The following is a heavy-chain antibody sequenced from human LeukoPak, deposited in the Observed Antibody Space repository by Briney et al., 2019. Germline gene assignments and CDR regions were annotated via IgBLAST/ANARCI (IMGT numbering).Heavy chain of an antibody. Sequence: PGRSLRLSCVTSGFTFSSYAFHWVRQAPGKGLEWVATMSFDVNNKYYADSVRGRFTISRDNSKNTLYLQMNSRGAEDTAVYSCARGYCTSSSCYNDYWGQGTLVTVSS. J-gene: IGHJ4*02. V-gene: IGHV3-30*04. CDR2: MSFDVNNK. CDR3: ARGYCTSSSCYNDY. CDR1: GFTFSSYA. D-gene: IGHD2-2*02.